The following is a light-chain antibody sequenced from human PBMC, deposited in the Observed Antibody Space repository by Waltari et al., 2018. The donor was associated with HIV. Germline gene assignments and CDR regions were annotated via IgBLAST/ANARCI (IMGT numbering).Light chain of an antibody. V-gene: IGLV2-23*02. Sequence: QSALTQPASVSGSPGQSITISCTGTSSDVGSYNFVSWYQQHPGKAPKLMIYEVSKLPSGVSNRFSGSKSGNTASLTISGLQAEDEADYYCCSYAGSSTWVFGGGTKLTVL. CDR3: CSYAGSSTWV. CDR2: EVS. J-gene: IGLJ3*02. CDR1: SSDVGSYNF.